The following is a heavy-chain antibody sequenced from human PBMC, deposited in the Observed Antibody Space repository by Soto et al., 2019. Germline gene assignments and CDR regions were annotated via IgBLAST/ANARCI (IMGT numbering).Heavy chain of an antibody. J-gene: IGHJ1*01. D-gene: IGHD6-19*01. CDR3: REQWQD. V-gene: IGHV3-15*06. Sequence: INRVRQPPGKGRGWVGLMKKKIDGGTANYSAPVKGRLTISRDDSKNTVYLQLNILKTQDIAVYSCREQWQDWGQGTLVTVSS. CDR2: MKKKIDGGTA.